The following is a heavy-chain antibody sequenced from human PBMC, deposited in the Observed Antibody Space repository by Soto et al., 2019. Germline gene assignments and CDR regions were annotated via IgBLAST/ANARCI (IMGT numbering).Heavy chain of an antibody. D-gene: IGHD2-2*01. V-gene: IGHV4-34*01. CDR2: INHSGST. CDR1: GGSFSCYY. Sequence: SETLSLTCAVYGGSFSCYYWSWIRQPPGKGLEWIGEINHSGSTNYNPSLKSRVTISVDTSKNQFSLKLSSVTAADTAVYYCARGLGXCSSTSCYWFYYYGMDVWGQGTTVTVSS. J-gene: IGHJ6*02. CDR3: ARGLGXCSSTSCYWFYYYGMDV.